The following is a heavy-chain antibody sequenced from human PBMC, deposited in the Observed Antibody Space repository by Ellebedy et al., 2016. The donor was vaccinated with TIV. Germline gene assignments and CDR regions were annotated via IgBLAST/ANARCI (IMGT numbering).Heavy chain of an antibody. Sequence: GGSLRLXCAASGFTFSSYGMHWVRQAPGKGLEWVAVISYDGSNKYYADSVKGRFTISRDNSKNTLYLQMNSLRAEDTAVYYCAKDRLRLLYDWGQGTLVTVAS. CDR3: AKDRLRLLYD. V-gene: IGHV3-30*18. D-gene: IGHD2-2*02. J-gene: IGHJ4*02. CDR1: GFTFSSYG. CDR2: ISYDGSNK.